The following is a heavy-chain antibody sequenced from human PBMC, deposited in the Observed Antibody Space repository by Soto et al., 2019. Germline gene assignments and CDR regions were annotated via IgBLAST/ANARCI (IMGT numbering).Heavy chain of an antibody. CDR1: GFTFSSYE. Sequence: PGGSLRLSCAASGFTFSSYEMNWVRQAPGKGLEWVSYISSSGSIIYYADSVKGRFTISRDNAKNSLYLQMNSLRAEDTAVYYCASLVMGYSSRWLDYWGQGTLVTVS. CDR2: ISSSGSII. CDR3: ASLVMGYSSRWLDY. V-gene: IGHV3-48*03. D-gene: IGHD6-13*01. J-gene: IGHJ4*02.